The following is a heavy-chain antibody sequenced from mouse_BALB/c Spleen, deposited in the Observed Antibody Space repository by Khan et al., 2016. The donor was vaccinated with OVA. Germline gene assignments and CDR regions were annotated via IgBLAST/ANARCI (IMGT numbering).Heavy chain of an antibody. J-gene: IGHJ3*01. V-gene: IGHV1S132*01. CDR1: DYTFTNYW. CDR3: ARGYFGNYEFAY. Sequence: QVQLQQSGAELVKPGTSVKLSCKTSDYTFTNYWIQWVKQRPGQGLGWIGQIFPGTGTTYSNENFKAKATLTVDTSSSTAYMQLSSLTSEDSAVYFCARGYFGNYEFAYWGQGTLVTVSA. D-gene: IGHD2-1*01. CDR2: IFPGTGTT.